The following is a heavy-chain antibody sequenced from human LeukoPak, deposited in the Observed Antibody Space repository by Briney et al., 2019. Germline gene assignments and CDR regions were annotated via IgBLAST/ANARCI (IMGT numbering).Heavy chain of an antibody. D-gene: IGHD7-27*01. Sequence: GEPLKISCAGSVSSFTNYRIGWVRQMPGKGLEWMGIMYPGDSEATYSPSFQGQVNISAEKSISPAYLQWSSLKATDTAMDYCARRANWGYYFDYWGQGALVTVSS. V-gene: IGHV5-51*01. CDR2: MYPGDSEA. J-gene: IGHJ4*02. CDR3: ARRANWGYYFDY. CDR1: VSSFTNYR.